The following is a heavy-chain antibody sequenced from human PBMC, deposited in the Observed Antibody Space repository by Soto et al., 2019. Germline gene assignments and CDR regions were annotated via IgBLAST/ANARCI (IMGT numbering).Heavy chain of an antibody. CDR3: VRDGTKTLRDWLET. D-gene: IGHD1-1*01. Sequence: TLSLTXAVYVVSFSFYYLSWIRQPPGKGLEWIGEINHSGSTNYNPSLKSRVTISVDTSKNQFSPKLRSVTAADTAAYYCVRDGTKTLRDWLETWGQG. CDR1: VVSFSFYY. CDR2: INHSGST. V-gene: IGHV4-34*01. J-gene: IGHJ5*02.